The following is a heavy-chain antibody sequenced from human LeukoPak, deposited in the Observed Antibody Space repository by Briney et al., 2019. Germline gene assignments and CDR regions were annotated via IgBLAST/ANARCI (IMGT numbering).Heavy chain of an antibody. J-gene: IGHJ3*02. Sequence: ETLSLTCTVSGGSINSSSYHWGWIRQAPGKGLEYVSAISSNGGSTYYANSVKGRFTISRDNPKNTLYLQMGSLRAEDMAVYYCARPRGDSSGYFASDIWGQGTMVTVSA. V-gene: IGHV3-64*01. CDR1: GGSINSSS. CDR3: ARPRGDSSGYFASDI. CDR2: ISSNGGST. D-gene: IGHD3-22*01.